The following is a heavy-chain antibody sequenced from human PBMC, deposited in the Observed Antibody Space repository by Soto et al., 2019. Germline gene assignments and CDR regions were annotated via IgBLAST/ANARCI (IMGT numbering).Heavy chain of an antibody. J-gene: IGHJ3*01. V-gene: IGHV4-59*07. D-gene: IGHD2-15*01. CDR2: VSYNGNT. Sequence: QVQLKELGPGLVKPADTLSLKCTVSGGSITPYYWSWIRQTPGGGLEWIGYVSYNGNTNYNPSLKSRVSISADTSKNEFSLKLTSLTAADAAIYFCARQQYTVVTAFDVWGQGTMVAVSS. CDR3: ARQQYTVVTAFDV. CDR1: GGSITPYY.